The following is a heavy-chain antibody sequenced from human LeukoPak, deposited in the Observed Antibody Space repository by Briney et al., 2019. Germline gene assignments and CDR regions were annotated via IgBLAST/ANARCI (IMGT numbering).Heavy chain of an antibody. Sequence: GGSLRLSCAASGFTFSTYAMNWVRQPPGKGLEWVSSIFPSGGEIHYADSVRGRFTISRDNSKSTLSLQMNSLRAEDTAIYYCATYRQVLLPFESWGQGTLVTVSS. D-gene: IGHD5-18*01. J-gene: IGHJ4*02. CDR3: ATYRQVLLPFES. CDR2: IFPSGGEI. CDR1: GFTFSTYA. V-gene: IGHV3-23*01.